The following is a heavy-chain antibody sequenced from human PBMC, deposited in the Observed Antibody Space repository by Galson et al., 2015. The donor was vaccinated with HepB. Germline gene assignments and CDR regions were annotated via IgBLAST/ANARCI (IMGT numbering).Heavy chain of an antibody. CDR3: ARGSYYYDSSGYFDAENWYDP. CDR2: IYSGGIT. J-gene: IGHJ5*02. V-gene: IGHV3-53*04. CDR1: GFTVSSNY. D-gene: IGHD3-22*01. Sequence: SLRLSCAASGFTVSSNYMSWVRQAPGKGLEWVSVIYSGGITYYADSVKGRFTISRHNSKNTLYLQMNSLRAEDTAVYYCARGSYYYDSSGYFDAENWYDPWGQGTLVTVSS.